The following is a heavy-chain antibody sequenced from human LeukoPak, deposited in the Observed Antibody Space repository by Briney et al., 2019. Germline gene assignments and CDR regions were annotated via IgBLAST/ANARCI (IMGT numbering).Heavy chain of an antibody. Sequence: GGSLRLSCATSGFTFSHYSMNWVPQAPGQGLVWVSSMCINSGLIYYAHSVKGRFTISRDNAKNSLYLQMNSLRAEDTAVYYCAREFDYSTSGAGYWGQGTLVTVSS. CDR2: MCINSGLI. V-gene: IGHV3-21*01. CDR1: GFTFSHYS. D-gene: IGHD4-11*01. CDR3: AREFDYSTSGAGY. J-gene: IGHJ4*02.